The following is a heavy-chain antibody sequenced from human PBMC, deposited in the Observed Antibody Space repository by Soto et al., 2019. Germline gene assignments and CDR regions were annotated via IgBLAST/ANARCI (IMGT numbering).Heavy chain of an antibody. CDR3: ATGREDYDILTGLDAFDI. Sequence: GGSLRLSCAASGFTFSSYAMSWVRQAPGKGLEWVSAISGSGGSTYYADSVKGRFTISRDNSKNTLYLQMNSLRAEDTAVYYCATGREDYDILTGLDAFDIWGQGTMVTVSS. CDR2: ISGSGGST. J-gene: IGHJ3*02. V-gene: IGHV3-23*01. D-gene: IGHD3-9*01. CDR1: GFTFSSYA.